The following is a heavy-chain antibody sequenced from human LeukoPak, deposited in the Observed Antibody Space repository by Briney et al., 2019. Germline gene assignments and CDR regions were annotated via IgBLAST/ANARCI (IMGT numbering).Heavy chain of an antibody. Sequence: SETLSPTCAVYGGSFSGYYWSWIRQPPGKGLEWIGEINHSGSTNYNPSLKSRVTISVDTSKNQFSLKLSSVTAAVTAVYYCARHVVDGWELLRGLDPWGQGTLVTVSS. D-gene: IGHD1-26*01. J-gene: IGHJ5*02. CDR3: ARHVVDGWELLRGLDP. CDR2: INHSGST. V-gene: IGHV4-34*01. CDR1: GGSFSGYY.